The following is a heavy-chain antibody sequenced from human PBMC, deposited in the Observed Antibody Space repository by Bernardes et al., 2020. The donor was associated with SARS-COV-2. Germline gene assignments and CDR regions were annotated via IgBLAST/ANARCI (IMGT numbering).Heavy chain of an antibody. CDR1: GFTFSTFW. CDR3: ARIYSTSSFDFDY. V-gene: IGHV3-7*01. Sequence: GSLRLSCAASGFTFSTFWMTWVRQAPGKGLEWVANINQDGSETFYVDSVKGRFTISRDNAKNSLFMEMNTLRAEDTAVYYCARIYSTSSFDFDYWGQGTLVTGYS. CDR2: INQDGSET. D-gene: IGHD6-6*01. J-gene: IGHJ4*02.